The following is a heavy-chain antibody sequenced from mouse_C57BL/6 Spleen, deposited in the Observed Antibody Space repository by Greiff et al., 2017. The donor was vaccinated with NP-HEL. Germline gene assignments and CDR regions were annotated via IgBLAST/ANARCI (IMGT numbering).Heavy chain of an antibody. V-gene: IGHV5-9*01. CDR2: ISGGGGNT. D-gene: IGHD1-1*01. CDR3: ASLPTTGYFDV. CDR1: GFTFSSYT. J-gene: IGHJ1*03. Sequence: EVQRVESGGGLVKPGGSLKLSCAASGFTFSSYTMSWVRQTPEKRLEWVATISGGGGNTYYPDSVKGRFTISRDNAKNTLYLQMSSLRSEDTALYYCASLPTTGYFDVWGTGTTVTVSS.